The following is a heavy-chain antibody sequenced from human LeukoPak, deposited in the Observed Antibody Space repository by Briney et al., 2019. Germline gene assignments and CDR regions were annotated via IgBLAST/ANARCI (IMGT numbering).Heavy chain of an antibody. CDR3: AKDHRGNSSPDY. V-gene: IGHV3-23*01. CDR1: GFTFSSYA. J-gene: IGHJ4*02. D-gene: IGHD6-6*01. CDR2: ISGSGGNT. Sequence: GGSLRLSCAASGFTFSSYAMSWVRQAPGEGLEWVSAISGSGGNTYYTDSVKGRFTISRDNSKNTLYLQMNSLRAEDTAVYYCAKDHRGNSSPDYWGQGTLVTVSS.